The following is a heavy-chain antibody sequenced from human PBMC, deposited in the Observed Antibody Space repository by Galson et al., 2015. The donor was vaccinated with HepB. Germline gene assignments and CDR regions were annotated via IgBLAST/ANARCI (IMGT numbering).Heavy chain of an antibody. CDR3: ARTAGWELLGQFDY. CDR1: GGSINTSSYY. D-gene: IGHD1-26*01. Sequence: ETLSLTCTVSGGSINTSSYYWGWIRQPPGKGLEWIGSISYSGSTHYNPSLKSQVTMSVDTSKNQFSLKLSSVTAADTAVYYRARTAGWELLGQFDYWGQGTLVTVSS. V-gene: IGHV4-39*01. CDR2: ISYSGST. J-gene: IGHJ4*02.